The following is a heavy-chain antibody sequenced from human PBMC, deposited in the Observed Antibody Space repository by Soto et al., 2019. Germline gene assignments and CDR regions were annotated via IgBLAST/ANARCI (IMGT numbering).Heavy chain of an antibody. Sequence: QVQLQESGPGLVKPSQTLSLTCTVSGGSINSGGYCWSWIRQHPGKGLDWIGCISYGGSTSYNPSLKSRVTISVDTSKNQFSLKLTYVTAADTAVYYCSRGILVWGQGALITVSS. CDR3: SRGILV. CDR2: ISYGGST. D-gene: IGHD5-18*01. CDR1: GGSINSGGYC. J-gene: IGHJ4*02. V-gene: IGHV4-31*03.